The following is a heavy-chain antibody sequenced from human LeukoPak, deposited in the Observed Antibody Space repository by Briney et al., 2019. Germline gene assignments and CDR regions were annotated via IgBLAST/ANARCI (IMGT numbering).Heavy chain of an antibody. J-gene: IGHJ4*02. D-gene: IGHD6-13*01. CDR2: INPNSGGT. CDR3: ATRPPTYSSSWYIHPFDY. CDR1: GYTFTGYY. Sequence: GASVKVSCKAPGYTFTGYYMHWVRQAPGQGLEWMGWINPNSGGTNYAQKFQGRVTMTRDTSISTAYMELSRLRSDDTAVYYCATRPPTYSSSWYIHPFDYWGQGTLVTVSS. V-gene: IGHV1-2*02.